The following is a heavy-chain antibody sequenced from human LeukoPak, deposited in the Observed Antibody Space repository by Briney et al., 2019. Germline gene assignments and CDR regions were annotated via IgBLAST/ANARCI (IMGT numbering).Heavy chain of an antibody. D-gene: IGHD3-3*01. CDR2: ISYDESNK. CDR1: GFTFSSYG. J-gene: IGHJ5*02. V-gene: IGHV3-30*18. Sequence: GGSLRLSCAASGFTFSSYGMQWVRQAPGKGLEWVAVISYDESNKWYADSVKGRFTTSRDNSQNTLSLQMNSLRVEDTGVYYCAKDEAAYYDFWSGYSNPNWFDPWGQGTLVTVSS. CDR3: AKDEAAYYDFWSGYSNPNWFDP.